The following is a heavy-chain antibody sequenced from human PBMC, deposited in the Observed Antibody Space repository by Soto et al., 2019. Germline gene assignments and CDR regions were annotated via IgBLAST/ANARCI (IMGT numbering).Heavy chain of an antibody. CDR2: IIPIFGTA. V-gene: IGHV1-69*13. Sequence: SLKVSCKASGGTFSSYAISWVRQAPGQGLEWLGGIIPIFGTANYAQKFQGRVTITADESTSTAYMELSSLGSEDTAVYYCASWHYYDSSGYSQPCYGMDVWGQGTTVTVSS. CDR3: ASWHYYDSSGYSQPCYGMDV. J-gene: IGHJ6*02. CDR1: GGTFSSYA. D-gene: IGHD3-22*01.